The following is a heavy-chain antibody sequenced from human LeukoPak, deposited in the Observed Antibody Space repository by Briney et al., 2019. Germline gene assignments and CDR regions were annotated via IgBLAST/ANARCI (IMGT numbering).Heavy chain of an antibody. J-gene: IGHJ6*03. CDR2: IIPIFGTA. V-gene: IGHV1-69*05. Sequence: SVKVSCKASGGTFSSYAVSWVRQAPGQGLEWMGGIIPIFGTANYGQKFQGRVTITTDESTSTAYMELSSLRSEDTAVYYCARGPCSSTSCYTSPLYYYYYMDVWGKGTTVTVSS. CDR3: ARGPCSSTSCYTSPLYYYYYMDV. D-gene: IGHD2-2*02. CDR1: GGTFSSYA.